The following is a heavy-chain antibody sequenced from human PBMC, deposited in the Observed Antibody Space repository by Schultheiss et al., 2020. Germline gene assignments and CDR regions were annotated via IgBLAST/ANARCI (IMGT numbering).Heavy chain of an antibody. CDR3: ASLQAIVVVIIDY. CDR1: GGSISSSNW. D-gene: IGHD3-22*01. Sequence: SETLSLTCAVSGGSISSSNWWSWVRQPPGKGLEWIGEIYHSGSTNYNPSLKSRVTISVDKSKNQFSLKLSSVTAADTAVYYCASLQAIVVVIIDYWGQGTLVTVSS. V-gene: IGHV4-4*02. CDR2: IYHSGST. J-gene: IGHJ4*02.